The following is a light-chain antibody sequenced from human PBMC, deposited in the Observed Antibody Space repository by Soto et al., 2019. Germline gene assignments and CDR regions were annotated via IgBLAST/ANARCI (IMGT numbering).Light chain of an antibody. V-gene: IGKV3-15*01. CDR3: QQYNIWPPWT. CDR2: GAS. CDR1: QSVSNN. J-gene: IGKJ1*01. Sequence: EIVLTQSPAALSLSPGERATLSCRVSQSVSNNLAWYQQRPGQAPRLLIYGASTRATGVPARFSGSGSGTDFTLTISSLQSEDFAVYYCQQYNIWPPWTFGQGTKVDI.